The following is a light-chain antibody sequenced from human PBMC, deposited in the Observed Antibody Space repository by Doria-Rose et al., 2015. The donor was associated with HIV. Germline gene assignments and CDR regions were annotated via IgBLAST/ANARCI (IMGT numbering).Light chain of an antibody. CDR3: QQYYDTPS. CDR2: WAS. J-gene: IGKJ3*01. Sequence: DIQMTQSPESLGMSLGERATLNRKSNQSLLYTSKNYLAWYQQKPGQPPKLLIYWASTRQSGVPARFSGSGSGTDFTLTISSLGAEDVAVYYCQQYYDTPSFGPGTTVDIK. V-gene: IGKV4-1*01. CDR1: QSLLYTSKNY.